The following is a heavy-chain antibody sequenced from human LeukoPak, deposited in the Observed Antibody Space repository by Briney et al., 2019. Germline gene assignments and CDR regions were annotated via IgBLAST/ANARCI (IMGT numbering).Heavy chain of an antibody. CDR3: ARVGYYDYVWGSYRYTGVDY. J-gene: IGHJ4*02. V-gene: IGHV4-38-2*02. CDR2: IYHSGST. Sequence: SETLSLTCTVSGYSISSGYYWGWIRQPPGKGLEWIGSIYHSGSTYYNPSLKSRVTISVDTSKNQFSLKLSSVTAADTAVYYCARVGYYDYVWGSYRYTGVDYWGQGTLVTVSS. D-gene: IGHD3-16*02. CDR1: GYSISSGYY.